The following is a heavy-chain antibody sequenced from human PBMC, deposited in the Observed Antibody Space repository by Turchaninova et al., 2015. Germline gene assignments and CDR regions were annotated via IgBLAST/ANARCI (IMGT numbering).Heavy chain of an antibody. D-gene: IGHD4-11*01. CDR3: TQLKDSNYVYFDY. CDR1: GFSLRTSGLR. J-gene: IGHJ4*02. Sequence: QVTLKESGPALVKPTQTLTLTCTFSGFSLRTSGLRVRWVRQPPGKAPEWLARIDWEDDKFYSTSLKTRLTITKDTSKNQVVLTMTNMDPVDTATYYCTQLKDSNYVYFDYWGQGILVTVSS. CDR2: IDWEDDK. V-gene: IGHV2-70*04.